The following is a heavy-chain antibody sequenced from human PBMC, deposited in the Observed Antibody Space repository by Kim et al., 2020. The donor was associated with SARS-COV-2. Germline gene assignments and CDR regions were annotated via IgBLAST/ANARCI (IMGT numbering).Heavy chain of an antibody. CDR3: ARALLWSMGAFDI. Sequence: YAQKLQGKVTMTTDTSTSTAYMELRSLRSDDTAVYYCARALLWSMGAFDIWGQGTMVTVSS. D-gene: IGHD3-10*01. J-gene: IGHJ3*02. V-gene: IGHV1-18*01.